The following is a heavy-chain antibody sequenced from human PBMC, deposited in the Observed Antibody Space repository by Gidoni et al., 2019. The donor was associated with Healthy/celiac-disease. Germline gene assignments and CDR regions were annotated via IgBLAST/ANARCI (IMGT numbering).Heavy chain of an antibody. J-gene: IGHJ6*02. CDR2: IYYCGSP. CDR3: ARGWWLVPSYYYGMDV. Sequence: QVQLQESCPGLVKPSETLSLTCTVSGGSISSYSWSWIRQPPGKGSEWIGYIYYCGSPNQNPYLKSRGNKSVEKSKKQFSLKLSSVTAADTAVYYCARGWWLVPSYYYGMDVWGQGTTVTVSS. CDR1: GGSISSYS. D-gene: IGHD6-19*01. V-gene: IGHV4-59*01.